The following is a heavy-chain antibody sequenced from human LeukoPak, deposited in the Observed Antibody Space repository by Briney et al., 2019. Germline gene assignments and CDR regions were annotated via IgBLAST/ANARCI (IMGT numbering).Heavy chain of an antibody. V-gene: IGHV3-23*01. CDR1: GFTFSSYA. Sequence: GGSLRLSCAASGFTFSSYAMSWVHQAPGKGLEWVSAISGSGGSTYYADSVKGRFTISRDNSKNTLYLQMNSLRAEDTAVYYCAKVTMKDIVVVPAAIVAFDYWGQGTLVTVSS. CDR2: ISGSGGST. CDR3: AKVTMKDIVVVPAAIVAFDY. D-gene: IGHD2-2*01. J-gene: IGHJ4*02.